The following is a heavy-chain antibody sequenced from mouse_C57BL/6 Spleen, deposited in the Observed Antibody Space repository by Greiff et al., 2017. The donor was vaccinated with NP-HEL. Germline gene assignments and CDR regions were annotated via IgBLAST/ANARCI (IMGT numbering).Heavy chain of an antibody. J-gene: IGHJ1*03. CDR3: ARSLYYYEYFDV. CDR2: IYPGDGDT. V-gene: IGHV1-80*01. Sequence: VQLQQSGAELVKPGASVKISCKASGYAFSSYWMNWVKQRPGKGLEWIGQIYPGDGDTNYNGKFKGKATLTADKSSSTAYMQLSSLTSEDSAVYFCARSLYYYEYFDVWGTGTTVTVSS. D-gene: IGHD1-1*01. CDR1: GYAFSSYW.